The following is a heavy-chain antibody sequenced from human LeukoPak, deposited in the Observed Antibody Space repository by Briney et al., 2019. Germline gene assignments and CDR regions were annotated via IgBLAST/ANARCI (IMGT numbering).Heavy chain of an antibody. D-gene: IGHD3-9*01. J-gene: IGHJ4*02. CDR2: IYYSGST. CDR1: GGSISSSNFY. CDR3: ARDLTGNADY. V-gene: IGHV4-39*07. Sequence: SETLSLTCTVSGGSISSSNFYWGWIRQPPGKGLEWIGSIYYSGSTYYNPSLKSRVTISVDTSKNQFSLKLSSVTAADTAVYYCARDLTGNADYWGQGTLVTVSS.